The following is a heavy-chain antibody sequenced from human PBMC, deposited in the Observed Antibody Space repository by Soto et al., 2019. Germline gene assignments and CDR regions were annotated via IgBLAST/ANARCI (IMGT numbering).Heavy chain of an antibody. CDR2: IYYSGST. D-gene: IGHD3-3*01. CDR3: ARHVVRAFWNDY. J-gene: IGHJ4*02. Sequence: QLQLQESGPGLVKPSETLSLTCTVSGGSISSSSYYWGWIRQPPGKGLEWIGSIYYSGSTYYNPSLKSRVTRSVDTSKNQFSLKLSSVTAADTAVYYCARHVVRAFWNDYWGQGTLVTVSS. CDR1: GGSISSSSYY. V-gene: IGHV4-39*01.